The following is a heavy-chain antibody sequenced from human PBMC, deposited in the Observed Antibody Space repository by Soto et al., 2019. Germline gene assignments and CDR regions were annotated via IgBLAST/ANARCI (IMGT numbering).Heavy chain of an antibody. Sequence: QVPLVQSGAEVKKPGASVKVSCKASGYTFTSYDINWVRQATGQGLEWMGWMNPNSGNTGYAQKFQGRVTMTRNTSISTAYMELSSLRSEDTAVYYCARGYCSSTSCYTLYYYYYYGMDVWGQGTTVTVSS. V-gene: IGHV1-8*01. D-gene: IGHD2-2*02. CDR2: MNPNSGNT. J-gene: IGHJ6*02. CDR1: GYTFTSYD. CDR3: ARGYCSSTSCYTLYYYYYYGMDV.